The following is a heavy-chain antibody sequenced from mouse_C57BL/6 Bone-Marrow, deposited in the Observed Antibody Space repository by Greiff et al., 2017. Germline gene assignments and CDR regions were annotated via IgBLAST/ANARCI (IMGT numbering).Heavy chain of an antibody. CDR3: TTTMVTTGGPWFAY. CDR1: GFNIKDDY. CDR2: IDPENGDT. D-gene: IGHD2-2*01. Sequence: EVQRVESGAELVRPGASVKLSCTASGFNIKDDYMHWVKQRPEQGLEWIGWIDPENGDTEYASKFQGKATITADTSSNTAYLQLSSLTSEDTAVYYCTTTMVTTGGPWFAYWGQGTLVTVSA. J-gene: IGHJ3*01. V-gene: IGHV14-4*01.